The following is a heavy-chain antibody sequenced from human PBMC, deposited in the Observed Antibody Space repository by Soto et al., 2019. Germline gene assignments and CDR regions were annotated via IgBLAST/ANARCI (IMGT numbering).Heavy chain of an antibody. CDR3: ARVEVGRAAAGGYYYYGIDV. Sequence: QVQLVQSGAEVKKPGSSVKVSCKASGGTFSSYAISWVRQAPGQGLEWMGGIIPILGTANYAQKFQGRVTITADESTSTAYMELSSLRSEDTAVYYCARVEVGRAAAGGYYYYGIDVWGQGTTVTVSS. CDR2: IIPILGTA. D-gene: IGHD6-13*01. CDR1: GGTFSSYA. V-gene: IGHV1-69*01. J-gene: IGHJ6*02.